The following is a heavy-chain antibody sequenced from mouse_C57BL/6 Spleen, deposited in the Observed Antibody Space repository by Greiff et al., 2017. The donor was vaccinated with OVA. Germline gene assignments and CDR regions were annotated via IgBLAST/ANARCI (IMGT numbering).Heavy chain of an antibody. CDR3: AKIYYDYDWDWYFDV. CDR1: GYTFTSYW. D-gene: IGHD2-4*01. CDR2: IYPGSGST. Sequence: VQLQQPGAELVKPGASVKMSCKASGYTFTSYWITWVKQRPGQGLEWIGDIYPGSGSTNYNEKFKSKATLTVDTSSSTAYMQLSSLTSEDSAVYYCAKIYYDYDWDWYFDVWGTGTTVTVSS. J-gene: IGHJ1*03. V-gene: IGHV1-55*01.